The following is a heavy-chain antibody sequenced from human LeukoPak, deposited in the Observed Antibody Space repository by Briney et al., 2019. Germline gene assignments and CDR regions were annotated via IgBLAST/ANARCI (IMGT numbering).Heavy chain of an antibody. CDR3: ARENSSGWYGYAFDI. V-gene: IGHV3-66*01. D-gene: IGHD6-19*01. J-gene: IGHJ3*02. Sequence: GGSLRLSCAASGFTVSSNYVSWVRQAPGKGLEWVSVIYSGGSTYYADSVKGRFTISRDNSKNTLYLQMNSLRAEDTAVYYCARENSSGWYGYAFDIWGQGTMVTVSS. CDR1: GFTVSSNY. CDR2: IYSGGST.